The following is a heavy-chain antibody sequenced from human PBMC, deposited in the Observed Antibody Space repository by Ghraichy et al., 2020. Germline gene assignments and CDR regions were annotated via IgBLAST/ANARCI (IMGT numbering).Heavy chain of an antibody. CDR1: GFTFSSYA. D-gene: IGHD3-3*01. Sequence: ESLNISCAASGFTFSSYAMHWVRQAPGKGLEYVSAISSNGGSTYYANSVKGRFTISRDNSKNTLYLQMGSLRAEDMAVYYCARDFWSGYAYWGQGTLVTVSS. V-gene: IGHV3-64*01. J-gene: IGHJ4*02. CDR3: ARDFWSGYAY. CDR2: ISSNGGST.